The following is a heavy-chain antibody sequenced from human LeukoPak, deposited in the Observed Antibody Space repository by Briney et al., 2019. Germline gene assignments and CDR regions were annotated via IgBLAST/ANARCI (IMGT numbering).Heavy chain of an antibody. Sequence: SETLSLTCSVSGGFISSYYWSWIRQPAGKGLEWIGRFYTSGSTNYNPSLKSRVTMSVDTSKNQFSLNLSSVTAADTAVYYCAGTSSSWYQKIDYWGQGTLVTVSS. V-gene: IGHV4-4*07. J-gene: IGHJ4*02. CDR2: FYTSGST. CDR1: GGFISSYY. D-gene: IGHD6-13*01. CDR3: AGTSSSWYQKIDY.